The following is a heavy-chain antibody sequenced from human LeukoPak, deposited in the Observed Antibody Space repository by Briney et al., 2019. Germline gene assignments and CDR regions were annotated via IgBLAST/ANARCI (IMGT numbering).Heavy chain of an antibody. CDR1: GGSISSYY. CDR2: IYYSGST. V-gene: IGHV4-59*08. D-gene: IGHD3-10*01. CDR3: ARHGLLWFGELWPFDP. J-gene: IGHJ5*02. Sequence: PSETLSLTCTVSGGSISSYYWSWIRQPPGKGLEWIGYIYYSGSTNYNPSLKSRVTISVDTSKNQFSLKLSSVTAADTAVYYCARHGLLWFGELWPFDPWGQGTLVTVSS.